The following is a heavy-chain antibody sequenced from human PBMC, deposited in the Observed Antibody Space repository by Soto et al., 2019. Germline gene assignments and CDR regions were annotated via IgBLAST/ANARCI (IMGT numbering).Heavy chain of an antibody. CDR2: ISSNGGST. J-gene: IGHJ4*02. CDR3: ARVWFGESYDY. CDR1: GFTFSSYA. Sequence: GGSLRLSCAASGFTFSSYAMHWVRQAPGKGLEYVSAISSNGGSTYYENSVKGRYTISRDNSKNTLYLQMGSLRAEDMAVYYCARVWFGESYDYWGQGTLVTVSS. D-gene: IGHD3-10*01. V-gene: IGHV3-64*01.